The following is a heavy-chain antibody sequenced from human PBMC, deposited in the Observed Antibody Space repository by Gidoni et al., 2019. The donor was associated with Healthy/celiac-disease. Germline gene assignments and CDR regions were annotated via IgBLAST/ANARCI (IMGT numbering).Heavy chain of an antibody. V-gene: IGHV3-23*01. D-gene: IGHD3-22*01. Sequence: EVQLLESGGGLVQPGGSLSLSCAASGFPFSSYSMSWFRQAPGKGLEWVSSISGSVGRTYYADSVKGRFTISRDNSKNTLYLQMNSLRAEDTAVYYCAKGARFEVITMIVVVQYYFDYWGQGTLVTVSS. CDR1: GFPFSSYS. CDR3: AKGARFEVITMIVVVQYYFDY. CDR2: ISGSVGRT. J-gene: IGHJ4*02.